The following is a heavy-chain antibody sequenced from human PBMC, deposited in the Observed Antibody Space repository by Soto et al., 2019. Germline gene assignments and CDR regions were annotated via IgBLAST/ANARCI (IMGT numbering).Heavy chain of an antibody. J-gene: IGHJ4*02. CDR1: GFTFSSFA. D-gene: IGHD6-13*01. V-gene: IGHV3-23*01. Sequence: PGGSLRLSCAASGFTFSSFAMSWVRQAPGKGLDWVSAISGSGGSTYSADSVKGRFTISRDNSKNTLYLQMSSLRAEDTAVYYCARGSSAGKGSPPDFWGQGXLVTVYS. CDR2: ISGSGGST. CDR3: ARGSSAGKGSPPDF.